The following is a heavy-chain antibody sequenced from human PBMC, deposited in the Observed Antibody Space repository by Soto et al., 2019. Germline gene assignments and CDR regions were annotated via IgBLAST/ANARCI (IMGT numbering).Heavy chain of an antibody. V-gene: IGHV3-7*01. CDR2: INQDGSER. D-gene: IGHD3-16*01. Sequence: EVQLVESGGGLVQPGGSLRLPCAASGFTFSTYWMTWVRQPPGKGLEWVASINQDGSERYYVDSVRGRFTISRDNAKNSLYLQMNSLRAEDTAVYYCVGGGNFFVYWGPGTLVTVSP. J-gene: IGHJ4*02. CDR3: VGGGNFFVY. CDR1: GFTFSTYW.